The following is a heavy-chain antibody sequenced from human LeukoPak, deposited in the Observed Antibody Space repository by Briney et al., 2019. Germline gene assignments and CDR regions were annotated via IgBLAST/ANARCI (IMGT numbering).Heavy chain of an antibody. CDR1: GGSISSYY. J-gene: IGHJ4*02. CDR3: ARCSSSGYTCGTAPFDS. Sequence: PSETLSLTRTVSGGSISSYYWSWIRPPPGKGLERIGHIYYSGSTNYNPPLKSRVTISVDTSKNQFSLKLSSVTAADTAVYYCARCSSSGYTCGTAPFDSWGEGALVTVSS. D-gene: IGHD6-6*01. V-gene: IGHV4-59*01. CDR2: IYYSGST.